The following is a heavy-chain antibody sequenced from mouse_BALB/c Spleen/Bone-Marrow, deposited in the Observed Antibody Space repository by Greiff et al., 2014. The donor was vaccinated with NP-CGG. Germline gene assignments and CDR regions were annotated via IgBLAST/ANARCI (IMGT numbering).Heavy chain of an antibody. CDR1: GFKLTDYA. CDR3: ASEGGNFPGLAY. Sequence: QVQLQQSGAELVRPGVSVKISCTGSGFKLTDYAMHWVKRSHEKGLEWIGVISTYYGDASYNQKFKGKATMTVDKSSSTAYMELARLTTEDSAIYYCASEGGNFPGLAYWGQGTLVTVSA. V-gene: IGHV1S137*01. J-gene: IGHJ3*01. CDR2: ISTYYGDA. D-gene: IGHD1-1*02.